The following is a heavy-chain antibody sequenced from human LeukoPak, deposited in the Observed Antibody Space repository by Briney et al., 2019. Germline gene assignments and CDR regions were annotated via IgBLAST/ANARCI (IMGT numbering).Heavy chain of an antibody. Sequence: GASVKVSCKASGYTFTNYYMHWVRQAPGQGLEWVGIINPSGGSTSYAQKFQGRVTMTRDTSTSTVYMELSSLRSEDTAVYYCASSYGSGSSTYYYYYMDVWGKGTTVTISS. J-gene: IGHJ6*03. CDR1: GYTFTNYY. CDR3: ASSYGSGSSTYYYYYMDV. V-gene: IGHV1-46*01. D-gene: IGHD3-10*01. CDR2: INPSGGST.